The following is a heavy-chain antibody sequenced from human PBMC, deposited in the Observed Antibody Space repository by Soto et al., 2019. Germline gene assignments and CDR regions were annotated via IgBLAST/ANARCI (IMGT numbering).Heavy chain of an antibody. CDR3: AHNLVAGTSWFDP. V-gene: IGHV2-5*02. CDR2: IYWDNDK. D-gene: IGHD6-19*01. CDR1: GFSLSTSGVG. Sequence: QITLKESGPTLVKPTQTLTLTCTFSGFSLSTSGVGVVWIRQPPGKALEWLGIIYWDNDKRSRPSLKSRLTIPKDTAKNQVGLTVPDSDTVDTATYYCAHNLVAGTSWFDPWGQGSLVTVSP. J-gene: IGHJ5*02.